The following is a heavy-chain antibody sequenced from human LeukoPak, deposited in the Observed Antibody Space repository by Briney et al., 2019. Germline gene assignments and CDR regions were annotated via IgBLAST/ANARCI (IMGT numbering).Heavy chain of an antibody. Sequence: AGRSLRLSCAASGFTFSSYAMSWVRQAPGKGLEWVSGISGSGGSTYYADSVKGRFTISRDNSKNTLYLQMNSLRAEDTAVYYCAKDGAHSGTALDYWGQGTLVTVSS. CDR2: ISGSGGST. J-gene: IGHJ4*02. CDR3: AKDGAHSGTALDY. CDR1: GFTFSSYA. V-gene: IGHV3-23*01. D-gene: IGHD1-26*01.